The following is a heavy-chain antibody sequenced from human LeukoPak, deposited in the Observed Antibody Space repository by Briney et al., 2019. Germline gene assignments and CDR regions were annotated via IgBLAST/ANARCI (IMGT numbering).Heavy chain of an antibody. Sequence: ASVKVSCKASGGTFSSYAISWVRQAPGQGLEWMGRIIPIFGTANYAQKFQGTVTITADKSTSTAYMELSSLRSEDTAVYYCARERMVRGIYYYYYMDVWGKGTTVTVSS. V-gene: IGHV1-69*06. J-gene: IGHJ6*03. D-gene: IGHD3-10*01. CDR3: ARERMVRGIYYYYYMDV. CDR1: GGTFSSYA. CDR2: IIPIFGTA.